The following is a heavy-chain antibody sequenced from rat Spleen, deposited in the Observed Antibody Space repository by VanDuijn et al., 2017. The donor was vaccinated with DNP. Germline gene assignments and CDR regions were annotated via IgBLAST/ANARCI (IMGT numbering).Heavy chain of an antibody. CDR3: ARDRQVRGAYYGMDA. CDR2: IQSGGST. V-gene: IGHV2-19*01. Sequence: VQLVESGGGLVQPGRSLKLSCAASGFTFSDYYMAWVRQAPTKGLEWMGRIQSGGSTDYNSALKSRLSISRDTSKRQVFLNMISLQTEDTAIYFCARDRQVRGAYYGMDAWGQGTSVTVSS. J-gene: IGHJ4*01. D-gene: IGHD4-3*01. CDR1: GFTFSDYY.